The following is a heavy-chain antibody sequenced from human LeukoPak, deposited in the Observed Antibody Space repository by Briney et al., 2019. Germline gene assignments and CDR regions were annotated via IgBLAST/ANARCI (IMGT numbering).Heavy chain of an antibody. V-gene: IGHV3-30*02. J-gene: IGHJ2*01. CDR2: IRYDGSNK. D-gene: IGHD2-2*01. CDR1: GFTFSSYG. CDR3: AKDTGDIVVVPAAYWYFDL. Sequence: GSLRLSCAASGFTFSSYGMHWVRQAPGKGLEWVAFIRYDGSNKYYADSVKGRFTISRDNSKNTLYLQMNSLRAEDTAVYYCAKDTGDIVVVPAAYWYFDLWGRGTLVTVSS.